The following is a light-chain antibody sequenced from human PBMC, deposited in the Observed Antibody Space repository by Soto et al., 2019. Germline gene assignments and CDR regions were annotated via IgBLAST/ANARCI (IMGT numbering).Light chain of an antibody. V-gene: IGKV3-15*01. CDR2: GAS. J-gene: IGKJ1*01. Sequence: EIVMTQSPATLSVSPGERATLSCRASQSVSSNLAWYQQKPGQAPRLLIYGASTRATGIPARFSGSGSGTDFTLTISSLQSEDFAVYYCQQYNNWPFWTFGQGTKVEIK. CDR1: QSVSSN. CDR3: QQYNNWPFWT.